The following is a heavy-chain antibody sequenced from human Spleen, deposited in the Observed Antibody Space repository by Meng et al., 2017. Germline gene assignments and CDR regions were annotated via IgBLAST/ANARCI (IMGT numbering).Heavy chain of an antibody. D-gene: IGHD6-19*01. CDR2: IYGNDDD. V-gene: IGHV2-5*01. J-gene: IGHJ4*02. CDR1: SFASSTSGRG. CDR3: VHSQSSGWTPFVY. Sequence: TLKDSCRTLVKPTRTLTLTCTFSSFASSTSGRGGGGSRQPQGKALEWLALIYGNDDDRYSQSLKGRLTITKETSKNQVVLTMPNIDPIDTGTYYCVHSQSSGWTPFVYWGRGTLVTVSS.